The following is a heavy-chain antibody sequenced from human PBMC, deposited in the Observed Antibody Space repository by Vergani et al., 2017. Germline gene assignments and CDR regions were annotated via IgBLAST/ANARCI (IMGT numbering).Heavy chain of an antibody. CDR2: IDPSDSYT. CDR1: GYSFTSYW. J-gene: IGHJ5*02. Sequence: EVQLVQSGAEVKKPGESLRISCKGSGYSFTSYWISWVRQMPGKGLEWMGRIDPSDSYTNYSPSFQGHVTISADKSISTAYLQWSSLKASDTAMYYCARVGWSYYDSSGYYYAPGGWFDPWGQGTLVTASS. CDR3: ARVGWSYYDSSGYYYAPGGWFDP. V-gene: IGHV5-10-1*03. D-gene: IGHD3-22*01.